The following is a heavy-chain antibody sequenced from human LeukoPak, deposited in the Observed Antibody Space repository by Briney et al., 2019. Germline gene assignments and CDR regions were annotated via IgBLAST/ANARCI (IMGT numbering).Heavy chain of an antibody. CDR1: GFTFSSYS. J-gene: IGHJ4*02. V-gene: IGHV3-21*01. CDR3: ARVKEGYSYGSYYFDY. D-gene: IGHD5-18*01. Sequence: NPGGSLRLSCAASGFTFSSYSMNWVRQAPGKGLEWVSCISTSGRNVFYADSVKGRFTISRDNAKNSLYLQMNSLRAEDTAVYYCARVKEGYSYGSYYFDYWGQGTLVTVSS. CDR2: ISTSGRNV.